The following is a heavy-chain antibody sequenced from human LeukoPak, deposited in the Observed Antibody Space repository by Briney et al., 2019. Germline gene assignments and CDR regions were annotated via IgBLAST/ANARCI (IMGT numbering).Heavy chain of an antibody. CDR2: IYSSGIT. J-gene: IGHJ3*02. Sequence: PSETLSLTCTVSGASISSSTYYWGWIHQPPGKGLEWIGSIYSSGITSYNPSLKSRVTMSVDTSKNQFSLKLTSVTAADTAVYYCARHLGCRSSASPYDGFDIWGQGTMVTVSS. D-gene: IGHD2-2*01. CDR3: ARHLGCRSSASPYDGFDI. V-gene: IGHV4-39*01. CDR1: GASISSSTYY.